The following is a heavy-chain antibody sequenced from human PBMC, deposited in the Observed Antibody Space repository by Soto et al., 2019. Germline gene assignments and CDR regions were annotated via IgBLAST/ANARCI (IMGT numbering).Heavy chain of an antibody. J-gene: IGHJ4*02. CDR1: GGTFSSYA. CDR2: IIPIFGTA. CDR3: ARSGSGWYYFDY. V-gene: IGHV1-69*12. Sequence: QVQLVQSGAEVKKPGSSVKVSCKASGGTFSSYAISWVRQAPGQGLEWMGGIIPIFGTANYAQKFQGRVXIXGXVSTSTAYMELSSLRSEDTAVYYCARSGSGWYYFDYWGQGTLVTVSS. D-gene: IGHD6-19*01.